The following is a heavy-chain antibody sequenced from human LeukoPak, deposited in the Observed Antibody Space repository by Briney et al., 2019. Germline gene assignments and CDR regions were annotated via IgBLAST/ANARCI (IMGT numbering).Heavy chain of an antibody. CDR3: ARRLTEVDY. CDR1: GYTFTAYY. J-gene: IGHJ4*02. Sequence: ASVKVSCKASGYTFTAYYMNWVRQAPGQGLEWMGWINPNSGGTNYAQKFQGRVTMTRDTSISTVDMELNSLRSDDTAVYYCARRLTEVDYWGQGTQVTVSS. CDR2: INPNSGGT. D-gene: IGHD4/OR15-4a*01. V-gene: IGHV1-2*02.